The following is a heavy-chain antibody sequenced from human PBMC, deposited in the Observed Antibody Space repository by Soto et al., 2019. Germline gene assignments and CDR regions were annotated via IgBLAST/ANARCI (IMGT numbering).Heavy chain of an antibody. CDR3: ARSCSGGSCHSAY. D-gene: IGHD2-15*01. J-gene: IGHJ4*02. Sequence: SVKVSFRASGYTFTNYGINWVRQAPGQGLEWMGWISPFTGDTHYTQSLQGRITMTTDTSTSTAYMELRSLRSADTAVYYCARSCSGGSCHSAYWGQGTLVTVYS. CDR2: ISPFTGDT. V-gene: IGHV1-18*04. CDR1: GYTFTNYG.